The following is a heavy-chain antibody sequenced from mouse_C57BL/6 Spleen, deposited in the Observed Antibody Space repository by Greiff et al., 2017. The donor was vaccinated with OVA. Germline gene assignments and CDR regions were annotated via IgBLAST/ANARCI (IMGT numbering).Heavy chain of an antibody. D-gene: IGHD1-1*01. Sequence: QVQLKQSGAELVRPGASVTLSCKASGYTFTDYEMHWVKQTPVHGLEWIGAIDPETGGTAYNQKFKGKAILTADKSSSTAYMERRSLTSEDSAVYYCTREEFYYGSSYGYFDVWGTGTTVTVSS. J-gene: IGHJ1*03. CDR2: IDPETGGT. CDR3: TREEFYYGSSYGYFDV. CDR1: GYTFTDYE. V-gene: IGHV1-15*01.